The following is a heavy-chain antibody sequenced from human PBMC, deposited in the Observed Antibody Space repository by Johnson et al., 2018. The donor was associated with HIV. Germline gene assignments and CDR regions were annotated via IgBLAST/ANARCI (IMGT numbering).Heavy chain of an antibody. CDR3: ARDVIKVIAARDDAFDI. D-gene: IGHD6-6*01. CDR1: GFTFSSYG. Sequence: VQLVESGGGVVQPGRSLRLSCAASGFTFSSYGMHWVRQAPGKGLEWVSYISSSGSTIYYADSVKGRFTISRDNAKNSLYLQMNSLRAEDTAVYYCARDVIKVIAARDDAFDIWGQGTMVTVSS. V-gene: IGHV3-48*04. J-gene: IGHJ3*02. CDR2: ISSSGSTI.